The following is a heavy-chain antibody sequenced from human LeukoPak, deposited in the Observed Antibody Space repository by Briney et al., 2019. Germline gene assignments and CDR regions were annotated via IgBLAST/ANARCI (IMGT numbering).Heavy chain of an antibody. CDR2: IDWDDDK. CDR3: ARTRPVYDSSGYYNRYYFDY. CDR1: GFSLSTSGMC. V-gene: IGHV2-70*11. Sequence: SGPALVKPTQTLTLTCTFSGFSLSTSGMCVSWIRQPPGKALEWLARIDWDDDKYYSTSLKTRLTISKDTSKNQVVLTMTNMDPVDTATYYCARTRPVYDSSGYYNRYYFDYWGQGTLVTVSS. D-gene: IGHD3-22*01. J-gene: IGHJ4*02.